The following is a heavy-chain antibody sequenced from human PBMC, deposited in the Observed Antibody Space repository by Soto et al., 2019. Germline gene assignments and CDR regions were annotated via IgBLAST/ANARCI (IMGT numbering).Heavy chain of an antibody. D-gene: IGHD3-3*01. CDR1: GFTFSNAW. J-gene: IGHJ6*03. CDR3: TTRRFLEWLSIYYYYYYMDV. CDR2: IKNKTDGGTT. V-gene: IGHV3-15*01. Sequence: GGSLRLSCAASGFTFSNAWMSWVRQAPGKGLEWVGRIKNKTDGGTTDYAAPVKGRFTISRDDSKNTLYLQMNSLKTEDTAVYYCTTRRFLEWLSIYYYYYYMDVWGKGTTVTVSS.